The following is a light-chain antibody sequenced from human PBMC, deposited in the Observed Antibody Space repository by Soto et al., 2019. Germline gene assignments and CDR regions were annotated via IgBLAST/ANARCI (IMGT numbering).Light chain of an antibody. J-gene: IGLJ1*01. CDR3: SSYTTISTYV. CDR2: DVR. CDR1: SSDVGGYNY. Sequence: QSALTQPASVSGSPGQSITISCTGTSSDVGGYNYVSWYQQHPGKAPKLMIYDVRNRPSGVSNRFSGSTSVNTASLTISGLQAEDEADCYCSSYTTISTYVFGTGTKVTVL. V-gene: IGLV2-14*01.